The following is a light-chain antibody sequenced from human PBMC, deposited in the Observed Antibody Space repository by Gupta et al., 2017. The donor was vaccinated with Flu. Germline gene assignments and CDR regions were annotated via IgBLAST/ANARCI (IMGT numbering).Light chain of an antibody. CDR3: QQYGSSPCT. CDR1: QSVGSSY. Sequence: EIVLTQSPGTLSLSPGERATLSCRASQSVGSSYLAWYQQKPGQTPRLLIYGASSRATGIPDRFSGSGSGTDFSLTISRLEPEDFAVYYCQQYGSSPCTFGPGTKVDIK. J-gene: IGKJ3*01. CDR2: GAS. V-gene: IGKV3-20*01.